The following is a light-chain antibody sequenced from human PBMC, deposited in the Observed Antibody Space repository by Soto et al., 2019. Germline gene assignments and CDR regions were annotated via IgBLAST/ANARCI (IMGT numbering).Light chain of an antibody. CDR3: QQSNKSPYP. Sequence: IVMTQSPATLSVSPGERATLSCRASQSVSSNLAWYQHKPGQAPRLLFYGAYTRAAGIPARFSGGGSGPDFTLTISGLQSEDFAVYYFQQSNKSPYPFGQGTKLQIK. CDR2: GAY. CDR1: QSVSSN. J-gene: IGKJ2*01. V-gene: IGKV3-15*01.